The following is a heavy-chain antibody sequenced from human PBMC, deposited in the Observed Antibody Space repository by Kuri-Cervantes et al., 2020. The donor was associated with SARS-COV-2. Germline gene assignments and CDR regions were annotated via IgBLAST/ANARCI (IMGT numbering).Heavy chain of an antibody. Sequence: GGSLRLSCAASGFTFSSYAMSWVRQAPGKGLEWVSVIYSGGSSTYYADSVKGRFTISRDNSKNTLYLQMNSLRAEDTAVYYCARVLYSYGLGYWGQGTLVTVSS. J-gene: IGHJ4*02. V-gene: IGHV3-23*03. CDR1: GFTFSSYA. CDR3: ARVLYSYGLGY. D-gene: IGHD5-18*01. CDR2: IYSGGSST.